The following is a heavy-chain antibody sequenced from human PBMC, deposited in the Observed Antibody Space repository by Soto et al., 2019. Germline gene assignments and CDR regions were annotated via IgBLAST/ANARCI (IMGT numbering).Heavy chain of an antibody. J-gene: IGHJ5*02. CDR3: SRSHTVSGSTRFDP. D-gene: IGHD1-7*01. CDR2: ISSSSSTI. Sequence: EVQLVESGGGLVQPGWSLRLSCAASGFTFSGYNMNWVRQAPGKGLDWISYISSSSSTIYYADSVKGRFTISRDNAKNSLFLQMNSPRDEDTAIYYCSRSHTVSGSTRFDPWGQGTLVTVSS. V-gene: IGHV3-48*02. CDR1: GFTFSGYN.